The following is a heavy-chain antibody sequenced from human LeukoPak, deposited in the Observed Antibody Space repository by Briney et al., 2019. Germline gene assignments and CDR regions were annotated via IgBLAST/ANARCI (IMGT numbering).Heavy chain of an antibody. CDR1: GCSFSSYW. D-gene: IGHD3-22*01. V-gene: IGHV5-51*01. Sequence: GESLKISCKGSGCSFSSYWIGWVRQMPGKGLEWMGIIHPSDSDIRYSPSFQGQVTISVDKSISTAYLQWSSLKASDTAMYYCATCYDSRTYYFDYWGQGTLVTVSS. J-gene: IGHJ4*02. CDR2: IHPSDSDI. CDR3: ATCYDSRTYYFDY.